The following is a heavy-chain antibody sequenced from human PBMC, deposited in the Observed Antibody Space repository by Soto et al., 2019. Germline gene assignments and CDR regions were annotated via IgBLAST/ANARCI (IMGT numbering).Heavy chain of an antibody. D-gene: IGHD6-19*01. V-gene: IGHV3-48*01. CDR1: GFTFSSYS. J-gene: IGHJ1*01. CDR2: ISSSSSTI. CDR3: ARSSRGWLNFQH. Sequence: GGSLRLSCAASGFTFSSYSMNWVHQAPGKGLEWVSYISSSSSTIYYADSVKGRFTISRDNAKNSLYLQMNSLRAEDTAVYYCARSSRGWLNFQHWGQGTLVTVSS.